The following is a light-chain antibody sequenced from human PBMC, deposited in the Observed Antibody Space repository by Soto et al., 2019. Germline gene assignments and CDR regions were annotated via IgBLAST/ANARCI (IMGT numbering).Light chain of an antibody. Sequence: EIILTQSPDTLSLSPGERATLSCRASQNISNYLIWYQQKPGQAPRLLMYGASSRATGIPERFSGSGSGTDFTLTISRLEPEDFAVYYCQQYGSSGTFGQGTKVDIK. J-gene: IGKJ1*01. CDR3: QQYGSSGT. CDR2: GAS. V-gene: IGKV3-20*01. CDR1: QNISNY.